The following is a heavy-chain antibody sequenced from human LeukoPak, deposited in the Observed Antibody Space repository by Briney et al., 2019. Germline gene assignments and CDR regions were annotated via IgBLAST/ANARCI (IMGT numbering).Heavy chain of an antibody. CDR3: ARELWPRPFDY. V-gene: IGHV3-21*01. D-gene: IGHD2/OR15-2a*01. CDR1: GFTFSSYS. Sequence: GRSLRLSCAASGFTFSSYSMNWVRQAPGKGLEWVSSISSSSSYIYYADSVKGRFTISRDNAKNSLYLQMNSLRAEDTAVYYCARELWPRPFDYWGQGTLVTVSS. CDR2: ISSSSSYI. J-gene: IGHJ4*02.